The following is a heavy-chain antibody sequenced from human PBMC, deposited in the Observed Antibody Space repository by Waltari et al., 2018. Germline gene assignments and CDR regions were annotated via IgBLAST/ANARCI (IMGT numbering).Heavy chain of an antibody. D-gene: IGHD3-22*01. V-gene: IGHV3-30*04. CDR2: ISYNERNI. Sequence: QVQLVESGGGVVQPGRSLRLSCADSEFNFRSYAIPWVLQAPGKGLVWVAVISYNERNIYYVDVVKGRFIISRDNARKMLDLQMNSLRTEDTAVYYCARDYCDRTNCHGMDVWGQGTTVTVSS. CDR3: ARDYCDRTNCHGMDV. J-gene: IGHJ6*02. CDR1: EFNFRSYA.